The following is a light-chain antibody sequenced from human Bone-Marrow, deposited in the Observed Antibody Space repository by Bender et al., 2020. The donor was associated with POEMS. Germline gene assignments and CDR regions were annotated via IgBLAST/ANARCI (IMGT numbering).Light chain of an antibody. CDR3: QAWDTYSVI. Sequence: SYEVTQPPSVSVSPLQTASITCSGDDLGDKYVAWYQQKPGQSPVLVIYQDTKRPSGIPERFSGSNSGNTATLTISGTQAMDEADYYCQAWDTYSVIFGGGTKLTVL. V-gene: IGLV3-1*01. J-gene: IGLJ2*01. CDR1: DLGDKY. CDR2: QDT.